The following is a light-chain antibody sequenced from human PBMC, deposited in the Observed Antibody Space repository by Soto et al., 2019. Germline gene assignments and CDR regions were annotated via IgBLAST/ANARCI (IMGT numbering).Light chain of an antibody. V-gene: IGLV1-47*01. J-gene: IGLJ3*02. Sequence: QSVLTQPPSASGTPGQRVTSSCSGSSSNIGNKDVTWYQQLPGTAPKVLIYRNNQRPSGVPDRFSGSRSGTSASLAISGLRSEDEADYYCAAWDGSLSGRVFGGGTKLTVL. CDR1: SSNIGNKD. CDR3: AAWDGSLSGRV. CDR2: RNN.